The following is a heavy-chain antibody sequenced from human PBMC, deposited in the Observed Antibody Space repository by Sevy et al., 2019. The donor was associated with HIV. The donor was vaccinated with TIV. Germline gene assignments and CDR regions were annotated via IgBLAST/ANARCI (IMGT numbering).Heavy chain of an antibody. CDR1: GFSFDDYT. V-gene: IGHV3-43*01. CDR3: ARGRRFDAFDV. D-gene: IGHD6-25*01. J-gene: IGHJ3*01. CDR2: INWDGGSI. Sequence: GGSLRLSCAASGFSFDDYTMHWVRQVPGKGLEWVSLINWDGGSIYYSDSVKGRFTISRDNGKKSLYLQMNSLRTEDTALYYCARGRRFDAFDVWGQGTMVTVSS.